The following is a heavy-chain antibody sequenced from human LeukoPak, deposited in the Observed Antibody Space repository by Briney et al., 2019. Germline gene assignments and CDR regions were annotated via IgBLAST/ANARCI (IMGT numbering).Heavy chain of an antibody. CDR1: GFFVTTYG. D-gene: IGHD3-16*01. CDR2: ISRDESNK. Sequence: PGGSLRLSCAASGFFVTTYGIHWVRQAPGKGPEWVAVISRDESNKYYGDSVKGRFTISRDNSKNTLYLHMNSLRAEDTAVYYCARGMPTTLQYWGQGTLVTVSS. CDR3: ARGMPTTLQY. J-gene: IGHJ4*02. V-gene: IGHV3-30*03.